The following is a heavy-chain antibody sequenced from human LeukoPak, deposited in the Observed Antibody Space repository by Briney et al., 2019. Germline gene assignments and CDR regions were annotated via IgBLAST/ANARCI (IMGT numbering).Heavy chain of an antibody. CDR3: ARGFGYCSSTSCYRPNWFDP. Sequence: PSETLSLTCTVSGGSISSYYWNWIRQPPGKGLEWIGYIYYSGTTNYNPSLKSRVTISVDTSKNQFSLKLSSVTAADTAVYYCARGFGYCSSTSCYRPNWFDPWGQGTLVTVSS. J-gene: IGHJ5*02. CDR1: GGSISSYY. V-gene: IGHV4-59*12. D-gene: IGHD2-2*02. CDR2: IYYSGTT.